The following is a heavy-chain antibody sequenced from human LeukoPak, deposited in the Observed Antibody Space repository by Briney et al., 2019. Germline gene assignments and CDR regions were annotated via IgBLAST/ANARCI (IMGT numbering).Heavy chain of an antibody. Sequence: GGSLRLSCTASGFTFGDYAMSWVRQAPGKGLEWVSAISGSGGSTYYADSVKGRLTISRDNSKNTLYLQMNSLRAEDTAVYYCAKSATEWELHDFDYWGQGTLVTVSS. CDR1: GFTFGDYA. CDR2: ISGSGGST. CDR3: AKSATEWELHDFDY. V-gene: IGHV3-23*01. J-gene: IGHJ4*02. D-gene: IGHD1-26*01.